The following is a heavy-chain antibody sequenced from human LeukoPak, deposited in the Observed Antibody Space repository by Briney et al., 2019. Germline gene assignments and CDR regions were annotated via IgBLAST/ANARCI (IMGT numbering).Heavy chain of an antibody. J-gene: IGHJ4*02. V-gene: IGHV3-7*01. CDR3: VRDPGWGAIDC. Sequence: GGSLRLSCAASGFTFSNFWMSWVRQAPGKGLEWVADIKEDGSTILFVDSMRGRFTISRDNAKNSLYLQMNSLRVEDTGVYYCVRDPGWGAIDCWGRGILVTVTS. CDR2: IKEDGSTI. D-gene: IGHD7-27*01. CDR1: GFTFSNFW.